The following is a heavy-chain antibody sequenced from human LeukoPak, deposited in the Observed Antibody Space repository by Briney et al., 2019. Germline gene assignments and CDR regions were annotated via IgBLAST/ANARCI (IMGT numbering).Heavy chain of an antibody. CDR2: INPNSGGT. Sequence: ASVKVSCKASGYTFTGYYMHWVRQAPGQGLEWMGWINPNSGGTNYEQKFQGRVTMTRDTSISTAYMELSRLRSDDTAVYHCATWRGYSSDWSGPFDDWGQGTLVTVSS. J-gene: IGHJ4*02. D-gene: IGHD6-19*01. V-gene: IGHV1-2*02. CDR1: GYTFTGYY. CDR3: ATWRGYSSDWSGPFDD.